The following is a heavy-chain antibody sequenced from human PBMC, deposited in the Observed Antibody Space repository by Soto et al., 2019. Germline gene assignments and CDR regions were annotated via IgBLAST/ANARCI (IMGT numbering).Heavy chain of an antibody. J-gene: IGHJ4*02. D-gene: IGHD1-26*01. CDR1: GFTFGDYA. V-gene: IGHV3-49*04. CDR3: TTGGLYSGSYRAFDY. CDR2: IRSKAYVETT. Sequence: EVQLVESGGGLVQPGRSLRLSCTASGFTFGDYAMTWVRQAPGKGLEWVGFIRSKAYVETTEYAASVKGRFTISRDDSKSIAYLQMNSLKTEDTAVYYCTTGGLYSGSYRAFDYWGQGTLVTVSS.